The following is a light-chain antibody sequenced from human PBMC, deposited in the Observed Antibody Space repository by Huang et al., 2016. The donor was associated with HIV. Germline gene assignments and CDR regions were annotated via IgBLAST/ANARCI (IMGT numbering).Light chain of an antibody. J-gene: IGKJ2*01. V-gene: IGKV2-28*01. CDR1: QNLLHSSGHNR. CDR3: MQCLQTPPT. Sequence: EIVMTQSPLSLPVSPGQPASIPCTSSQNLLHSSGHNRLDWYLRKPGQPPQLLIFLTSNRAYGVPDKFTGSGSGSNFTLSINKVQPDDVGIYYCMQCLQTPPTFGQGTKLEI. CDR2: LTS.